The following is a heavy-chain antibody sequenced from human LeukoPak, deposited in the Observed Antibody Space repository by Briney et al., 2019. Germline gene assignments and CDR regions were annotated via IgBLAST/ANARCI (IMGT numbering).Heavy chain of an antibody. CDR3: VRGTGGSAVFDL. J-gene: IGHJ4*02. Sequence: PGGSLRLSCAASGFTLSSSGMHWVRQAPGKGLEWVAVVWYDGTRTYYADSVEGRFIISRDNSKNSLYLQMHGLRDEDTALYFCVRGTGGSAVFDLWGQGTLVSVSS. CDR1: GFTLSSSG. CDR2: VWYDGTRT. V-gene: IGHV3-33*03. D-gene: IGHD2-8*02.